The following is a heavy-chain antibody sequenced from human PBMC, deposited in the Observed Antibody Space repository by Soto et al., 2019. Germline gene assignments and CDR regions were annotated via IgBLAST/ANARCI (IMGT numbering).Heavy chain of an antibody. V-gene: IGHV4-61*01. CDR3: ARVWAAPWFDP. D-gene: IGHD3-16*01. CDR2: IYYSGST. J-gene: IGHJ5*02. Sequence: QVQLQESGPGLVKPSETLSLTCTVSGGSVSSGSYYWSWIRQPPGKGLEWIGYIYYSGSTNYNPSLKSRVTISVDTSKHQFSLKLSSVTAADTAVYYCARVWAAPWFDPWGQGTLVTVSS. CDR1: GGSVSSGSYY.